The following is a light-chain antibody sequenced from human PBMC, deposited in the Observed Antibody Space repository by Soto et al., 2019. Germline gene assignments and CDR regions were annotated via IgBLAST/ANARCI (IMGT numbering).Light chain of an antibody. CDR2: DAS. J-gene: IGKJ5*01. Sequence: EIVLTHSPSTLSLSPLQRASLSFMSSQSVKTFLVWYQQRPGQAPRLLIHDASHRAAGIPARFSGSGFGTDFTLTISSLEPEDAAVYYCQQRSNWPPITFGQGTRLEIK. V-gene: IGKV3-11*01. CDR1: QSVKTF. CDR3: QQRSNWPPIT.